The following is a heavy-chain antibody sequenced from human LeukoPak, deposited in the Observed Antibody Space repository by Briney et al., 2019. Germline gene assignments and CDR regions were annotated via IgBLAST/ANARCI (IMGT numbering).Heavy chain of an antibody. Sequence: SETLSLTCTVSGGSISSSSYYWGWIRQPPGKGLEWIGSIYYSGSTYYNPPLKSRVTISVDTSKNQFSLKLSSVTAADTAVYYCARGIDMVRGVKSWFDPWGQGTLVTVSS. V-gene: IGHV4-39*01. CDR2: IYYSGST. J-gene: IGHJ5*02. CDR1: GGSISSSSYY. CDR3: ARGIDMVRGVKSWFDP. D-gene: IGHD3-10*01.